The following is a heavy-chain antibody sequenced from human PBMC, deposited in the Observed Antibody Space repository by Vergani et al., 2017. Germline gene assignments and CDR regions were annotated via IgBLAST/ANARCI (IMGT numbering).Heavy chain of an antibody. V-gene: IGHV1-24*01. CDR2: FDPEHGEV. CDR1: GYSLTELT. D-gene: IGHD3-22*01. Sequence: QVQLVQSGSEVRKPGASVKVSCQVSGYSLTELTIHWVRQAPGKGLEWMGGFDPEHGEVTFAHHIQGRVTMTEDRSTDTAYMELSSLRPEDTALYYCPIGTDYYDSSGYYLDYWGQGTLVTVSS. J-gene: IGHJ4*02. CDR3: PIGTDYYDSSGYYLDY.